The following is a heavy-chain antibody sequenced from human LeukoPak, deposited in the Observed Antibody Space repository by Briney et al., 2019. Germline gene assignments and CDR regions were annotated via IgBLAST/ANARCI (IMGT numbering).Heavy chain of an antibody. CDR1: GYRFTGHD. V-gene: IGHV1-2*02. CDR2: INHKSGDT. J-gene: IGHJ3*02. Sequence: ASVKASCKASGYRFTGHDMHWVRQAAGPGLEGMGWINHKSGDTNYAKKFHGRVTMTRDTSISTAYMDMSSLRSDDTAVYYCARNLWFGESSDAFDMWGQGTMVTVSS. CDR3: ARNLWFGESSDAFDM. D-gene: IGHD3-10*01.